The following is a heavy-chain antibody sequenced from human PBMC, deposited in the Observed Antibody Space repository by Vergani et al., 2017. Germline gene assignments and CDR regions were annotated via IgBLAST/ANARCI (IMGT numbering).Heavy chain of an antibody. CDR2: ISSSSSYI. D-gene: IGHD6-6*01. V-gene: IGHV3-21*01. J-gene: IGHJ4*02. CDR1: GFTFSSYS. Sequence: EVQLVESGGGLVQPGGSLRLSCAASGFTFSSYSMNWVRQAPGKGLEWVSSISSSSSYIYYADSVKGRFTISRDNAKNSLYLQMNSLRAEDTAVYYCARGGSIAARPLYWGQGTLVTVSS. CDR3: ARGGSIAARPLY.